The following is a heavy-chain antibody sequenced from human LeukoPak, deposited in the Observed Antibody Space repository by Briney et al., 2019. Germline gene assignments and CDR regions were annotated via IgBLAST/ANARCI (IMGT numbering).Heavy chain of an antibody. CDR1: GFTFSNYG. J-gene: IGHJ3*02. D-gene: IGHD3-22*01. CDR3: ARDLEDSSPFGAFDM. CDR2: IWFDGIRK. Sequence: SGGSLRLSCAASGFTFSNYGMHWVRQVPAKGLEWVAAIWFDGIRKYYADSVKGRLTISRDNSKNTLYLQMNSLRAEDTAVYYCARDLEDSSPFGAFDMWGQGTMVTVSS. V-gene: IGHV3-33*01.